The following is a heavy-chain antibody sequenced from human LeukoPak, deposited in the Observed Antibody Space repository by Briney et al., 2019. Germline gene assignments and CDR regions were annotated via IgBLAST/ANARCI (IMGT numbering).Heavy chain of an antibody. CDR2: IKQDGSEK. J-gene: IGHJ6*04. Sequence: GGSLRLSCAASGFIIISYRMSWVRQAPGKGLEWVANIKQDGSEKYYVDSVKGRFTISRDNAKNSLYLQMNSLRAEDTAVYYCAELGITMIGGVWGKGTTVTISS. D-gene: IGHD3-10*02. CDR3: AELGITMIGGV. CDR1: GFIIISYR. V-gene: IGHV3-7*01.